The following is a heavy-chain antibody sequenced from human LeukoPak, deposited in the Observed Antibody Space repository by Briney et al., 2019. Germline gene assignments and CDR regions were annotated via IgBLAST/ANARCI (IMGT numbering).Heavy chain of an antibody. CDR3: AKDPYSSSSGGPYPVDV. V-gene: IGHV3-23*01. CDR1: GFTFSNFA. J-gene: IGHJ6*02. CDR2: ISSGGAYT. Sequence: PGGSLRLSCAASGFTFSNFAMSWVRQAPGKGLEWVSSISSGGAYTYYADSVKGRFTISRDNSKNTLYLQMNSLRAEDTAVYYCAKDPYSSSSGGPYPVDVWGQGTTVTVSS. D-gene: IGHD6-6*01.